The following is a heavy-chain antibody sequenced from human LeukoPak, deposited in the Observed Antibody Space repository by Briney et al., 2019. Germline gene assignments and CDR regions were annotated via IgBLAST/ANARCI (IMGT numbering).Heavy chain of an antibody. CDR1: GFTFSSYA. V-gene: IGHV3-23*01. CDR3: AKSYGSGSYYSSDY. Sequence: PGGSLRLSCAASGFTFSSYAMSWVRQAPGKGLEWVSAISGSGGSTYYADSVKGRFTISRDNSKNTLYLQMNSLGAEDTAVYYCAKSYGSGSYYSSDYWGQGTLVTVSS. J-gene: IGHJ4*02. CDR2: ISGSGGST. D-gene: IGHD3-10*01.